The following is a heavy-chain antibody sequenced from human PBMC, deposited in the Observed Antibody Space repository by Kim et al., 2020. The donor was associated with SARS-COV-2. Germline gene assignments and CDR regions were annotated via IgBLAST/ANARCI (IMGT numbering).Heavy chain of an antibody. D-gene: IGHD1-26*01. J-gene: IGHJ6*01. Sequence: GGSLRLYCAASGFTFDDYAMHWVRTAPGKGLEWVSGISWNSGSIGYADSVKGRFTISRDNAKNSLYLQMNSLRAEDTALYYCAKDLREVRGYYYYYGMDV. CDR1: GFTFDDYA. V-gene: IGHV3-9*01. CDR2: ISWNSGSI. CDR3: AKDLREVRGYYYYYGMDV.